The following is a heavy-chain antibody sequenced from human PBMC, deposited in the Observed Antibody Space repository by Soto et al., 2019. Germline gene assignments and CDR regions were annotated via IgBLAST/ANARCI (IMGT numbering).Heavy chain of an antibody. CDR2: ISPHNGNT. CDR3: ARDTGNSFDY. Sequence: HVQLVQSGGELKKPGASVKVSCNTSGCTFNTYFITWVRQAPGQGLEWMGWISPHNGNTNYAEKFQGRVTMTADTITKTAYMELRNLSIDDTAVYYCARDTGNSFDYWGQGTPVTVSS. V-gene: IGHV1-18*01. J-gene: IGHJ4*02. CDR1: GCTFNTYF.